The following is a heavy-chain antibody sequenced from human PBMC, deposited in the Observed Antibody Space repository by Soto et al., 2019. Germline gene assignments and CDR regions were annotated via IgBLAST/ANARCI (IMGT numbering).Heavy chain of an antibody. CDR2: ISGGGDYI. J-gene: IGHJ4*02. CDR3: ARVVYYDNSGYNY. Sequence: GGSLRLSCAASGFTFSSYSMNWVRQAPGKGLEWVSSISGGGDYIYYADSVKGRFTISRDNAKNSLYLQMNSLRAEDTAVYYCARVVYYDNSGYNYWGQGTLVTVSS. V-gene: IGHV3-21*01. CDR1: GFTFSSYS. D-gene: IGHD3-22*01.